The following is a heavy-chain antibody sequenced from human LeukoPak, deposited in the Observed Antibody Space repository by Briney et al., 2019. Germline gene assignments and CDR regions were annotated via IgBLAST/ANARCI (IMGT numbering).Heavy chain of an antibody. CDR1: GYTFTSYG. J-gene: IGHJ3*02. D-gene: IGHD3-22*01. V-gene: IGHV1-18*01. CDR2: ISAYNGNT. Sequence: GASVKVSCKASGYTFTSYGISWVRQAPGQGLEWMGWISAYNGNTNYAQKLQGRVTMTTDTSTSTAYMELRSLRSDDTAVYYCARVPPKISYDSSVYPLDVFDIWGKGKRVPV. CDR3: ARVPPKISYDSSVYPLDVFDI.